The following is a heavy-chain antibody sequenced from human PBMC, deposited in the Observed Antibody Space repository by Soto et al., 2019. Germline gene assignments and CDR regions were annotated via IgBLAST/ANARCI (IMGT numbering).Heavy chain of an antibody. CDR3: AKVSRKGSAIDFDY. V-gene: IGHV1-8*01. J-gene: IGHJ4*02. CDR1: GYTFSNYD. CDR2: VNPNNGDT. D-gene: IGHD3-10*01. Sequence: QVQLVQSGAELKKPGASVKVSCKASGYTFSNYDMNWVRQATGQGPEWIGWVNPNNGDTGYAQTFQGRVTLTTDISTTTASMELTSLRSEDTAIYYCAKVSRKGSAIDFDYWGQGTLITVSS.